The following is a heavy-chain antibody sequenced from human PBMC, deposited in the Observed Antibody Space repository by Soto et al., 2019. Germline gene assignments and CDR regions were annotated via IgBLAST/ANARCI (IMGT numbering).Heavy chain of an antibody. V-gene: IGHV3-74*01. CDR3: VRDFRSCDY. J-gene: IGHJ4*02. CDR1: GFTFSNYW. Sequence: EVQLVESGGGSAQPGGSLRLSCAASGFTFSNYWIHWVRQAPGKGPVWVSRINGVGTYTNYADSVKGRFSISRDNAENTVYLQMHSLRAEDTAVYYCVRDFRSCDYWGQGTLVTVSS. D-gene: IGHD3-3*01. CDR2: INGVGTYT.